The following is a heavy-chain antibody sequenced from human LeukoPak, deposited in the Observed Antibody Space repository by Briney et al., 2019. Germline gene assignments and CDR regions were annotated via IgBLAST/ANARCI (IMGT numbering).Heavy chain of an antibody. CDR2: IYSGGST. Sequence: GGSLRLSCAASGFTVSSNYMSWVRQAPGKGLEWVSVIYSGGSTYYADSVKGRFIISRDNSKNTLYLQMNSLRAEDTAVYYCARTITMVRGVIDYWGQGTLVTVSS. CDR3: ARTITMVRGVIDY. CDR1: GFTVSSNY. J-gene: IGHJ4*02. V-gene: IGHV3-53*01. D-gene: IGHD3-10*01.